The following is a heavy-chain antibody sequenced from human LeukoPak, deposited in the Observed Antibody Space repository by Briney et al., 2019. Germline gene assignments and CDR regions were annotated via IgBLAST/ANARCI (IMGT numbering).Heavy chain of an antibody. D-gene: IGHD2/OR15-2a*01. Sequence: PSQTLSLTCTVPGGSISSGGYYWSWIRQHPGKGLEWIGYIYYSGSTYYNPSLKSRVTISVDTSKNQFSLKLSSVTAADTAVYYCARAPEYSEPYFDYWGQGTLVTVSS. J-gene: IGHJ4*02. V-gene: IGHV4-31*03. CDR3: ARAPEYSEPYFDY. CDR2: IYYSGST. CDR1: GGSISSGGYY.